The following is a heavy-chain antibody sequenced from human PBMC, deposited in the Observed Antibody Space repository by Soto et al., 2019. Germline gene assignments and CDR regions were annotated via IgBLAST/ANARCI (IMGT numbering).Heavy chain of an antibody. D-gene: IGHD1-26*01. CDR2: INPDNGVP. CDR3: ARDKGEWELPSY. V-gene: IGHV1-2*02. CDR1: GYTFTGYY. J-gene: IGHJ4*02. Sequence: ASVKVSCKASGYTFTGYYVNWARQAPGQGLEWMGWINPDNGVPNYAQKFQGRVTLSRDTSINAAYMELSRLTSEDTAVYYCARDKGEWELPSYWGQGTLVTVSS.